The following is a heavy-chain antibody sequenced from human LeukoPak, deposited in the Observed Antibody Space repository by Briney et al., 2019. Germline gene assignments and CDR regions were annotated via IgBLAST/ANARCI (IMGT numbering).Heavy chain of an antibody. V-gene: IGHV1-18*01. D-gene: IGHD3-16*01. CDR3: ARRFTPGAFDI. Sequence: ASVKVSCKASGYTFSSYGVNWVRLAPGQGLEWMGWISSYNGNTNYAQNLQGRVTMTTDTSTSTAYMELRSLRSDDTAVYYCARRFTPGAFDIWGQGTMVTVSS. CDR2: ISSYNGNT. J-gene: IGHJ3*02. CDR1: GYTFSSYG.